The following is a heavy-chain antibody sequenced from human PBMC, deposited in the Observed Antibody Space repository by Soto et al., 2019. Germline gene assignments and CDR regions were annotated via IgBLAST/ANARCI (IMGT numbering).Heavy chain of an antibody. CDR2: IITAFGTT. V-gene: IGHV1-69*01. CDR1: GDTFNSYV. CDR3: TKSYGYNFCGRVDN. Sequence: QVQLVQSGPEVKKPGSSVKVSCKASGDTFNSYVITWVRQAPGQGLEWLGGIITAFGTTSYAQNFQDRLTITADEDTTTDSMKLNSMTSDDRAMYYGTKSYGYNFCGRVDNWGQGTLVTVCS. J-gene: IGHJ4*02. D-gene: IGHD5-18*01.